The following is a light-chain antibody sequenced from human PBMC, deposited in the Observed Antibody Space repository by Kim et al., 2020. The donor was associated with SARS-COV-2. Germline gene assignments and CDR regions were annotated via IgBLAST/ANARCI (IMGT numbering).Light chain of an antibody. Sequence: SASVGDRVTIPCRASQGISKDLAWYQQKPGNAPKLLIFAASALQSGVPTRFSGSGSGTDFTLTISSLQPEDVATYYCQTYNGAPWTFGQGTKVEI. J-gene: IGKJ1*01. V-gene: IGKV1-27*01. CDR1: QGISKD. CDR3: QTYNGAPWT. CDR2: AAS.